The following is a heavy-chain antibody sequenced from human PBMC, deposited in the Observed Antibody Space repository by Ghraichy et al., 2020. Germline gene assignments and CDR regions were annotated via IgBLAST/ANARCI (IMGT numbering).Heavy chain of an antibody. D-gene: IGHD3-10*01. CDR1: GFTFSSYA. J-gene: IGHJ4*02. Sequence: GGSLRLSCAASGFTFSSYAMSWVRQAPGKGLEWVSAISGSGGSTYYADSVKGRFTISRDNSKNTLYLQMNRLQAEDTALYYCANPDWALGSMVRGAPAGYGGQGTLVTGSS. CDR2: ISGSGGST. V-gene: IGHV3-23*01. CDR3: ANPDWALGSMVRGAPAGY.